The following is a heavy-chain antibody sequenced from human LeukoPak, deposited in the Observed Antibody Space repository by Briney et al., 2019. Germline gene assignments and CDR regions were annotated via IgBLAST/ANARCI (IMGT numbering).Heavy chain of an antibody. V-gene: IGHV4-39*01. CDR3: ARHLSQGDGTKRGFYY. Sequence: PSETLSLTCTVSGGSISSRPYDRGWIRQPPGKGLEYIGSISYSGSTYYNPSLRSRVTISVDTSSNQFSLKLSSVTAADTAVYYCARHLSQGDGTKRGFYYWGQGTLVTVSS. CDR2: ISYSGST. J-gene: IGHJ4*02. D-gene: IGHD5-24*01. CDR1: GGSISSRPYD.